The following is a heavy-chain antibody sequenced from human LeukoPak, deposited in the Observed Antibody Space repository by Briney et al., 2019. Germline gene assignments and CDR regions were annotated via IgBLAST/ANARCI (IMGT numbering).Heavy chain of an antibody. CDR3: ARSSYSSSSSV. CDR2: IYSDGST. Sequence: GGSLRLSCAASGLTVSNNYMSWVRQAPGKGLEWVSVIYSDGSTYYADSVKGRFTISRDNSKNILYLQMNSLRAEDTAVYYCARSSYSSSSSVWGQGTMVTVSS. CDR1: GLTVSNNY. V-gene: IGHV3-53*01. J-gene: IGHJ3*01. D-gene: IGHD6-6*01.